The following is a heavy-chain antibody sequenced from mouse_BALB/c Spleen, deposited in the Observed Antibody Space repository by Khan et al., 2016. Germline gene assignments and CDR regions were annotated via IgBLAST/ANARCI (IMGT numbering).Heavy chain of an antibody. V-gene: IGHV2-2*02. CDR1: GFSLTSYG. J-gene: IGHJ1*01. CDR3: AREDYYGTYGDCDV. Sequence: QVQLKQSGPGLVQPSQSLSITCTVSGFSLTSYGVHWVRQSPEKGLEWLGVIWSGGSTDYNAAFISRLSISKDNSKSQVFFKMNSLQANDTAIYXGAREDYYGTYGDCDVWGAGTAVTVSS. D-gene: IGHD1-1*01. CDR2: IWSGGST.